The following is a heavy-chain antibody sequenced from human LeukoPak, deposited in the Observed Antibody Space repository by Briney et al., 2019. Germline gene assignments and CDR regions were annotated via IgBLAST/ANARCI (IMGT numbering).Heavy chain of an antibody. J-gene: IGHJ4*02. CDR2: IYSVGRT. Sequence: PGGSLRLSCAASGFPVSSNYMSWVRQAPGKGLGWGSVIYSVGRTYYAESVNGRFTLSRDNSKNTLYLKMNSLRAEDTAVYYCAKGPGSGAYWGQGTLVTVSS. V-gene: IGHV3-53*01. D-gene: IGHD2-15*01. CDR3: AKGPGSGAY. CDR1: GFPVSSNY.